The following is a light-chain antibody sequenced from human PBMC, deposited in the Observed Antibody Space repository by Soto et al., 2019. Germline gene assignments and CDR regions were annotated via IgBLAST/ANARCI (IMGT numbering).Light chain of an antibody. J-gene: IGKJ1*01. CDR3: QQYDSYSLRT. CDR1: QTITTS. CDR2: KAS. V-gene: IGKV1-5*03. Sequence: DIQMTQSPSTLSASVGDRVTITCRASQTITTSLAWYQQQPGKAPKLLIYKASSLESGVPSRFSGSGSGTEFTLTISSLQPDDFATYYCQQYDSYSLRTFGQGTKVEI.